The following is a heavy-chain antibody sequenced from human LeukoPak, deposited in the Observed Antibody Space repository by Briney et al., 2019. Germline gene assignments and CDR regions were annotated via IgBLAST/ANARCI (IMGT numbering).Heavy chain of an antibody. J-gene: IGHJ5*02. D-gene: IGHD3-22*01. CDR1: GFTFSSYS. V-gene: IGHV3-21*01. CDR2: ISSSSSYI. CDR3: ARDSGGYYDSSGYQNNWFDP. Sequence: PGGSLRLSCAASGFTFSSYSMNWVRHAPGKGLEWVSSISSSSSYIYYADSVKGRFTISRDNAKNSLYLQMNSLRAEDTAVYYCARDSGGYYDSSGYQNNWFDPWGQGTLVTVSS.